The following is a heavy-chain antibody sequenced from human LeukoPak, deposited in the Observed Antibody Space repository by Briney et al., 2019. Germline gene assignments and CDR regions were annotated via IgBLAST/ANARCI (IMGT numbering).Heavy chain of an antibody. Sequence: SETLSLTCTVSGDSISDYYWTWIRQPPGKGLEWIGYIYDSGTTNYNPYLKSRVTISMDTSKNQFSLNLKSVTAADTAIYYCARDRYCSGGYCYSGRFDPWGQGTLVTVSS. CDR3: ARDRYCSGGYCYSGRFDP. J-gene: IGHJ5*02. CDR2: IYDSGTT. D-gene: IGHD2-15*01. V-gene: IGHV4-59*01. CDR1: GDSISDYY.